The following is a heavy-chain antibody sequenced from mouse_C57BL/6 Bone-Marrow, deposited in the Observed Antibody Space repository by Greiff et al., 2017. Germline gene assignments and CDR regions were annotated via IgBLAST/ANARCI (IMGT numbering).Heavy chain of an antibody. CDR3: ARRIYYYGSSPHYFDY. Sequence: VQLVESGPELVKPGASVKLSCKASGYTFTSYDINWVKQRPGQGLEWIGWIYPRDGSTKYNEKFKGKATLTVDTSSSTAYMELHSLTSEDSAVYFCARRIYYYGSSPHYFDYWGQGTTLTVSS. J-gene: IGHJ2*01. CDR1: GYTFTSYD. D-gene: IGHD1-1*01. V-gene: IGHV1-85*01. CDR2: IYPRDGST.